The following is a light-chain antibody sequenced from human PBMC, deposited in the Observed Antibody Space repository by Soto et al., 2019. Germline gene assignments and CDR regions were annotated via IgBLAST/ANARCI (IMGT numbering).Light chain of an antibody. J-gene: IGKJ5*01. CDR3: QQSYSTPHT. CDR2: DAS. CDR1: QSISSW. V-gene: IGKV1-5*01. Sequence: DVQMTQSPSTLSASVGDRVTITCRASQSISSWLAWYQQKPGKAPKLLIYDASSLESGVPSRFSGSGSGTEFTLTICSLQPDDFATYYCQQSYSTPHTFGQGTRLEIK.